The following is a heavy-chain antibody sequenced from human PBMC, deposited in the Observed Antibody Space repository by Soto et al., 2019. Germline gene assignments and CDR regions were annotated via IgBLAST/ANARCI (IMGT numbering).Heavy chain of an antibody. J-gene: IGHJ4*02. CDR1: GGSISSYY. D-gene: IGHD3-10*01. CDR3: ARGPPGEFDY. CDR2: IYYSGST. Sequence: QVQLQESGPGLVKPSETLSLTCTVSGGSISSYYWSWIRQPPGKGLEWIGYIYYSGSTNYNPSLKRRVTISVDTSKNQFSLKLSSVTAADTAVYYCARGPPGEFDYWGQGTLVTVSS. V-gene: IGHV4-59*01.